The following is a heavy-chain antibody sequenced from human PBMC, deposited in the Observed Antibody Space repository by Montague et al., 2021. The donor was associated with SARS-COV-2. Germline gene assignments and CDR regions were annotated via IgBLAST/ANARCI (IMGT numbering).Heavy chain of an antibody. CDR3: AHRHPLPPNYYGSGSYEGRVNWFDP. CDR1: GFSLNTPEVA. J-gene: IGHJ5*02. Sequence: PALVKPTQTLTLTCTFSGFSLNTPEVAVGWIRQPPGKALEWLALSSGDDDKRYSPSLKSRLTITKDTSKNQVVLTMTNMDPVDTATYYCAHRHPLPPNYYGSGSYEGRVNWFDPWGQGTLVTVSS. CDR2: SSGDDDK. D-gene: IGHD3-10*01. V-gene: IGHV2-5*02.